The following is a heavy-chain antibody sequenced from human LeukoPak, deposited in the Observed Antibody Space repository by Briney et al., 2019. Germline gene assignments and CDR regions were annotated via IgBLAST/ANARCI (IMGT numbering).Heavy chain of an antibody. CDR1: GFTFSSYG. CDR2: ISYEGSNK. Sequence: PGGSLRLSCAASGFTFSSYGMHWVRQAPGKGLEGVAVISYEGSNKYYADSVKGRFTISRDNSKNTLYLQMNSLRAEDTAVYYCAKEWTYYDILTDYWGQGTLVTVSS. D-gene: IGHD3-9*01. V-gene: IGHV3-30*18. J-gene: IGHJ4*02. CDR3: AKEWTYYDILTDY.